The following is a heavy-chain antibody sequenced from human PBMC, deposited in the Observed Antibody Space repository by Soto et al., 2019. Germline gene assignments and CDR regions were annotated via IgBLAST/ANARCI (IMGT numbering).Heavy chain of an antibody. D-gene: IGHD3-3*02. CDR3: ANDARLRILFYGMEV. Sequence: QVQLVESGGGVVQPGRSLRLSCAASGFTFSSYGMHWVRQAPGKGLEWVAVISYDGSNKYYADSVKGRFTISRDNSKNRLYLQTNSHIAADPAVYYCANDARLRILFYGMEVWGQGTTVTVSS. J-gene: IGHJ6*02. CDR1: GFTFSSYG. CDR2: ISYDGSNK. V-gene: IGHV3-30*18.